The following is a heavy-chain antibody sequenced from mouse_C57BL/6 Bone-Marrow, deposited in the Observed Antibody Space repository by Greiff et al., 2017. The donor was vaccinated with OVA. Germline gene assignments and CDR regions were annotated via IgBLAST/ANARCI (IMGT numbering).Heavy chain of an antibody. V-gene: IGHV1-69*01. CDR2: LDPSDSYT. Sequence: VQLQQPGAELVMPGASVKLSCKASGYTFTSYWMHWVKQRPGQGLEWIGELDPSDSYTNYNQKFKGKSTLTVDKSSSTAYMQLSSLTSEDAAVYYCARGSTVAYWGQGTLVTVSA. CDR3: ARGSTVAY. D-gene: IGHD5-1*01. CDR1: GYTFTSYW. J-gene: IGHJ3*01.